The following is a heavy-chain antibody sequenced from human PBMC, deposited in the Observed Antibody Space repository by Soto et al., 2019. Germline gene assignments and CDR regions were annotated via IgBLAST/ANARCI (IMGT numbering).Heavy chain of an antibody. CDR3: ARDRLEDGYNDY. V-gene: IGHV6-1*01. Sequence: LSQTLSLTCAISGDSVSSNSAAWSWIRQSPSRGLEWLGRTYYRSKWYNNYAVSVKSRITISPDTSRNQFSLQLNSVTPGDTAVYYCARDRLEDGYNDYWGQGTLVTVSS. CDR1: GDSVSSNSAA. CDR2: TYYRSKWYN. D-gene: IGHD5-12*01. J-gene: IGHJ4*02.